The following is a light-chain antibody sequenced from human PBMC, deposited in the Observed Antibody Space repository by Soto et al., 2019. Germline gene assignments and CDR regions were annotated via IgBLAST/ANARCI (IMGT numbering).Light chain of an antibody. J-gene: IGKJ4*01. CDR3: QQYNRWPLT. Sequence: EIVMTQSPATLSVSPGERVTLSCRASQSIYEKLAGYQQKPGQTPRLVIYDASTRATGTPGSFSGSGSGTEFTLTISSLQSEDFAVYYCQQYNRWPLTFGGGTKVEIK. V-gene: IGKV3-15*01. CDR1: QSIYEK. CDR2: DAS.